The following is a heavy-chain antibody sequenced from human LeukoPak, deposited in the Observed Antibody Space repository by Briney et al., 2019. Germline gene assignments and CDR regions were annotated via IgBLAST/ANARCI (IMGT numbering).Heavy chain of an antibody. CDR3: AKVVAGNIDYSFDY. CDR1: GFTVSSNY. V-gene: IGHV3-53*01. CDR2: IYSCGST. J-gene: IGHJ4*02. Sequence: GGSLRLSCAASGFTVSSNYMSWVRQAPGKGLEWVSVIYSCGSTYYADSVKGRFTISRDNSKNTVYLQMRNLRVEHTAVYYCAKVVAGNIDYSFDYWGQGIRVAVSS. D-gene: IGHD2-15*01.